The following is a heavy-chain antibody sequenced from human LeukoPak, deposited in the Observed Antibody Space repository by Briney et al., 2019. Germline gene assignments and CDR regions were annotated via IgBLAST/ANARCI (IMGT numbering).Heavy chain of an antibody. J-gene: IGHJ3*02. D-gene: IGHD3-22*01. CDR1: GGGSINSHY. CDR3: ARLLDNDSSGDPDTFDM. V-gene: IGHV4-59*11. Sequence: SETLSLTWTVSGGGSINSHYWSWIRQPPGKGLEWIGFVSYAGRTKYNPSLQSRVTISVATSENNFSLKLTSVTTADTAVYYCARLLDNDSSGDPDTFDMWGQGTVVIVSS. CDR2: VSYAGRT.